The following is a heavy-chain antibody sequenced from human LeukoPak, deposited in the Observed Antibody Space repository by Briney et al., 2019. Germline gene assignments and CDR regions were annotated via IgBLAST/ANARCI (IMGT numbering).Heavy chain of an antibody. J-gene: IGHJ4*02. CDR2: ISSSSSYI. V-gene: IGHV3-21*01. CDR1: GFTFSSYS. D-gene: IGHD4-17*01. Sequence: PGGPLRLSCAASGFTFSSYSMNWVRQAPGKGLEWVSSISSSSSYIYYADSVKGRFTISRDNAKNSLYLQMNSLRAEDTAVYYCARENDYGDYVMDYWGQGTLVTVSS. CDR3: ARENDYGDYVMDY.